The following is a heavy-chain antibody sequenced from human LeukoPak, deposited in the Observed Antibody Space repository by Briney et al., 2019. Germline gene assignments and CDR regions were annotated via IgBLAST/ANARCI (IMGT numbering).Heavy chain of an antibody. D-gene: IGHD1-1*01. J-gene: IGHJ4*02. Sequence: SETLSLTCTVSGGSISSYYWSWIRQPPGKVLAWIGYVYSSGSHTYSPSLTSRVTISVDTSNNQFSLKLNSVTAADTAVYYCARVANSGLDYWGQGTLVTVSS. CDR2: VYSSGSH. CDR1: GGSISSYY. CDR3: ARVANSGLDY. V-gene: IGHV4-59*01.